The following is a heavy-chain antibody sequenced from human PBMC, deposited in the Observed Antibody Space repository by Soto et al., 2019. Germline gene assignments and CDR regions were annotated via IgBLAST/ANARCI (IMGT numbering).Heavy chain of an antibody. V-gene: IGHV1-46*03. CDR2: INPSGGST. CDR3: ARDFYDFWSGYVPGGYYYYMDV. D-gene: IGHD3-3*01. Sequence: GASVKVSCKASGYTFTSYYMHWVRQAPGQGLEWMGIINPSGGSTSYAQKFQGRVTMTRDTSTSTVYMELSSLRSEDTAVYYCARDFYDFWSGYVPGGYYYYMDVWGKGTTVTVSS. CDR1: GYTFTSYY. J-gene: IGHJ6*03.